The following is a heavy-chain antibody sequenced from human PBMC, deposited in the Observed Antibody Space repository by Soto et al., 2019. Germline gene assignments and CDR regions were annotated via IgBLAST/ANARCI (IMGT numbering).Heavy chain of an antibody. CDR1: GGSISRGGSY. J-gene: IGHJ4*02. V-gene: IGHV4-31*03. CDR3: ARAPETPPIVRVVVPYFFDY. CDR2: VYYSGSF. D-gene: IGHD3-16*02. Sequence: PSETLSLTCTVSGGSISRGGSYWSWIRQRPGKGLEWIGYVYYSGSFYYNPSLKGRVTISSDTSKNQFSLNLSSVTAADTAVYYCARAPETPPIVRVVVPYFFDYWGQGTLVTVSS.